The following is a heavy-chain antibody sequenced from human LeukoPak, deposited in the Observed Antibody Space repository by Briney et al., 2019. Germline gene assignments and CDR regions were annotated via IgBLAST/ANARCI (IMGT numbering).Heavy chain of an antibody. J-gene: IGHJ4*02. V-gene: IGHV3-11*04. CDR2: ISSSSSTI. Sequence: GGSLRLSCAASGFTFSDYYMSWIRQAPGKGLEWVSYISSSSSTIYYADSVKGRFTISRDNAKNSLYLQMNSLRAEDTAVYYCARHLSGVTGYTYGRGIDYWGQGTLVTVSS. CDR3: ARHLSGVTGYTYGRGIDY. CDR1: GFTFSDYY. D-gene: IGHD5-18*01.